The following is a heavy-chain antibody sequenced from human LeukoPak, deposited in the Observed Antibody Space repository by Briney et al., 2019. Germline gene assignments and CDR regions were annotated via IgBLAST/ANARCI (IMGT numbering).Heavy chain of an antibody. V-gene: IGHV4-59*01. D-gene: IGHD3-3*02. CDR2: MYYSGST. J-gene: IGHJ4*02. Sequence: SETLSLTCTVSGGSMSRYYWSWIRQPPGKGLEWIGYMYYSGSTKYNPSLKCRVTISVDTSKNQFSLKLSSVTAADTAVYYCARSSTGSYFDYWGQGTLVTVSS. CDR1: GGSMSRYY. CDR3: ARSSTGSYFDY.